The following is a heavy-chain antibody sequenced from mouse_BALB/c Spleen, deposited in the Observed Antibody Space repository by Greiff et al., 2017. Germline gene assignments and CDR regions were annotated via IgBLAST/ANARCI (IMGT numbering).Heavy chain of an antibody. CDR3: ARMGLRVRGAMDD. CDR1: GFTFSSFG. D-gene: IGHD1-1*01. CDR2: ISSGSSTI. J-gene: IGHJ4*01. V-gene: IGHV5-17*02. Sequence: EVKLVESGGGLVQPGGSWKLSCAASGFTFSSFGMHWVRQAPEKGLEWVAYISSGSSTIYYADTVKGRFTISRDNPKNTLFLQMTSLRSEDTAMYYCARMGLRVRGAMDDWGQGTSVTVSS.